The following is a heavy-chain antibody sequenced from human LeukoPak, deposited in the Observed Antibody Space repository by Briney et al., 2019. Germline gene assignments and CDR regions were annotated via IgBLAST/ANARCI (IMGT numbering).Heavy chain of an antibody. Sequence: SGGSLRLSCAASGFTFSGYNMNWVRQAPGKGLEWVSSISSSSSYIYYADSVKGRFTISRDNAKNSLYLQMNSLRAEDTAVYYCAKVGYYDYVWGSYFAEWGQGTLVTVSS. CDR2: ISSSSSYI. CDR3: AKVGYYDYVWGSYFAE. J-gene: IGHJ4*02. V-gene: IGHV3-21*01. CDR1: GFTFSGYN. D-gene: IGHD3-16*01.